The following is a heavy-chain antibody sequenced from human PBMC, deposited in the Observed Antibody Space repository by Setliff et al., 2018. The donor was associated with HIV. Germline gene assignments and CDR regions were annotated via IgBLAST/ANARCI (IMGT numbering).Heavy chain of an antibody. CDR3: VKAVAAPSWFDP. D-gene: IGHD2-15*01. V-gene: IGHV4-59*01. Sequence: SETLSLTCTVSGGSISTYYWSWIRQPPGKGLEWIGSIYFTGSSDNNPSLKSRVTLSVDTSKHQFSLKLSSVTAADTAVYYCVKAVAAPSWFDPWGQGTLVTVSS. J-gene: IGHJ5*02. CDR1: GGSISTYY. CDR2: IYFTGSS.